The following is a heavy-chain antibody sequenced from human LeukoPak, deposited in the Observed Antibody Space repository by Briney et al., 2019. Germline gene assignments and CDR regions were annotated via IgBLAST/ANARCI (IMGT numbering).Heavy chain of an antibody. J-gene: IGHJ4*02. Sequence: GGSLRLSCAASGFTFRSYAMHWVRQAPGKGLEWVAVISDDGSRQHYADFLEGRFTITRDNSKNTVPLQMSSLTSEDTAVYFCAREQPGDGWSGFDYWGQGTLVTVSS. CDR2: ISDDGSRQ. CDR1: GFTFRSYA. CDR3: AREQPGDGWSGFDY. V-gene: IGHV3-30*15. D-gene: IGHD6-19*01.